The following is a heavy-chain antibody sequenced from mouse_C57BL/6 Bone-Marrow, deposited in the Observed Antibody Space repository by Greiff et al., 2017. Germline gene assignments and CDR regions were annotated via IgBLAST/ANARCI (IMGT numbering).Heavy chain of an antibody. D-gene: IGHD1-1*01. V-gene: IGHV1-7*01. Sequence: QVQLQQSGAELAKPGASVKLSCKASGYTFTSYWMPWVKQRPGQGLEWIGYINPSSGYTKYNQKFKDKATLTADKSSSTAYMQLSSLTYEDSAVYYCARGIYYYGSSYGGWYFDVWGTGTTVTVSS. CDR2: INPSSGYT. CDR3: ARGIYYYGSSYGGWYFDV. J-gene: IGHJ1*03. CDR1: GYTFTSYW.